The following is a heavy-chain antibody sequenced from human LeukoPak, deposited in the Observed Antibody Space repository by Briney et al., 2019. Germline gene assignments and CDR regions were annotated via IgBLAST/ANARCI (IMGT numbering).Heavy chain of an antibody. Sequence: GGSLRLSXAASGFTFSGSAMHWVRQASGKGLEWVGRIRSKANSYSTAYAASVKGRFTISRDDSKNTAYLQMNSLKTEDTAVYYCTRGRDGYNSFDYWGPGTLVTVSS. CDR1: GFTFSGSA. CDR2: IRSKANSYST. V-gene: IGHV3-73*01. CDR3: TRGRDGYNSFDY. J-gene: IGHJ4*02. D-gene: IGHD5-24*01.